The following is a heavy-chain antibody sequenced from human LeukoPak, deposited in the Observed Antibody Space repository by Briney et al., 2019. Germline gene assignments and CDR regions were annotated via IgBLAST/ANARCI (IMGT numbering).Heavy chain of an antibody. Sequence: PSETLSLTCTVSGGSISSGGYYWSWIRQHPGKGLEWIVYIYYSRSTYYNPSLKSRVTISVDTSKNQFSLKLSSVTAADTAVYYCARVDYYGSGSYQVGRAGFDPWGQGTLVTVSS. CDR2: IYYSRST. CDR1: GGSISSGGYY. D-gene: IGHD3-10*01. V-gene: IGHV4-31*03. J-gene: IGHJ5*02. CDR3: ARVDYYGSGSYQVGRAGFDP.